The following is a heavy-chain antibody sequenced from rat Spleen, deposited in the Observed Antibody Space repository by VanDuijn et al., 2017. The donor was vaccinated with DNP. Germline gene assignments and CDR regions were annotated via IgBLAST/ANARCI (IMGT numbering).Heavy chain of an antibody. Sequence: EVQLVESGGGVVQPGRSLKLSCAASGFTFSDYYMAWVRQAPTEGLDCVAYISYHGGSTYYGDSVKGRFTISRDNAKSTLYLQMNSLRSEDMATYYCARWGGDYFDYWGQGVMVTVSS. J-gene: IGHJ2*01. CDR3: ARWGGDYFDY. CDR1: GFTFSDYY. V-gene: IGHV5-22*01. CDR2: ISYHGGST.